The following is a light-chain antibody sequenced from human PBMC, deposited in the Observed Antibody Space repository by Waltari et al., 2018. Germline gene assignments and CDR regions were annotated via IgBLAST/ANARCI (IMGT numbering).Light chain of an antibody. J-gene: IGKJ5*01. CDR1: QSVSSSY. V-gene: IGKV3-20*01. Sequence: EIVLTQSPGTLSLSPGERATLSCRASQSVSSSYLAWYQQKPGQAPRRLIYGASTLQSGVPSRFSCSGSGTDFTLTISSLQPEDFATYYCQQSYRIPPITFGQGTRLEIK. CDR2: GAS. CDR3: QQSYRIPPIT.